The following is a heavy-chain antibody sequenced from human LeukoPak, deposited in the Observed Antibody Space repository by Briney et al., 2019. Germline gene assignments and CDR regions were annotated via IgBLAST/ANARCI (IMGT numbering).Heavy chain of an antibody. J-gene: IGHJ4*02. D-gene: IGHD6-19*01. CDR1: GFTFKNYA. CDR2: ISSSSYI. Sequence: PGGSLRLPCAASGFTFKNYAMSWVRQAPGKGLEWVSSISSSSYIYYADSVKGRFTISRDNAKNSLYLQMNSLRAEDTAVYYCARDLVAGISDDDYWGQGTLVTVSS. V-gene: IGHV3-69-1*01. CDR3: ARDLVAGISDDDY.